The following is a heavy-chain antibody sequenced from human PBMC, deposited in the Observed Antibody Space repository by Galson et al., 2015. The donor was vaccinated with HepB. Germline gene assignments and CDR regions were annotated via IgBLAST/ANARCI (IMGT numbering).Heavy chain of an antibody. D-gene: IGHD6-19*01. CDR3: ARDSASGWYKVYYYYYGMDV. CDR2: INTNTGNP. V-gene: IGHV7-4-1*01. Sequence: SVKVSCKASGYTFTSYAMNWVRQAPGQGLEWMGWINTNTGNPTYAQGFTGRFVFSLDTSVSTAYLQICSLKAEDTAVYYCARDSASGWYKVYYYYYGMDVWGQGTTVTVSS. J-gene: IGHJ6*02. CDR1: GYTFTSYA.